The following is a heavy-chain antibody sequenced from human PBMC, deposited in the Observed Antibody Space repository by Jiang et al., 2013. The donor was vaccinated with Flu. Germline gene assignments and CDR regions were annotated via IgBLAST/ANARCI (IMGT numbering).Heavy chain of an antibody. CDR3: ARVGPDDFWSGYPDY. V-gene: IGHV7-4-1*02. CDR2: INTNTGNP. D-gene: IGHD3-3*01. Sequence: GWINTNTGNPTYAQGFTGRFVFSLDTSVSTAYLQISSLKAEDTAVYYCARVGPDDFWSGYPDYWGQGTLVTVSS. J-gene: IGHJ4*02.